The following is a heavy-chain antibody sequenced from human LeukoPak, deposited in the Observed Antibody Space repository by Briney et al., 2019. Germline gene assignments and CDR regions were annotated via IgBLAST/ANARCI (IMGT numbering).Heavy chain of an antibody. J-gene: IGHJ6*02. CDR2: IYAGGST. V-gene: IGHV3-53*01. CDR1: GFTVSSNY. CDR3: AREVTTIWYGLDV. D-gene: IGHD2-21*02. Sequence: PGGSLRLSCAASGFTVSSNYINWVRQAPGKGLEWVSVIYAGGSTNYADSVKGRFTISRDNSENTVYLQMNSLRAEDTAAYLCAREVTTIWYGLDVWGQGTTVIVSS.